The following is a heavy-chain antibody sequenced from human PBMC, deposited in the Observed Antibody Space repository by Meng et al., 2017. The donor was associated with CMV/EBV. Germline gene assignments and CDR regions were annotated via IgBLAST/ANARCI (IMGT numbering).Heavy chain of an antibody. CDR2: IYSGGGT. CDR1: FNVGSNY. D-gene: IGHD5-18*01. V-gene: IGHV3-53*05. Sequence: FNVGSNYMRWVRQSTGKGMEGVAVIYSGGGTYYADSVKGRFTISRENSKNTLYLQMNSLRAEDTAVYYCARDSGWGYSYGSNWYFDLWGRGTLVTVSS. CDR3: ARDSGWGYSYGSNWYFDL. J-gene: IGHJ2*01.